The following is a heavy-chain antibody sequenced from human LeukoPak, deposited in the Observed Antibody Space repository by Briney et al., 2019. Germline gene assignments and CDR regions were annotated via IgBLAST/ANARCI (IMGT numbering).Heavy chain of an antibody. CDR1: SGSINSADYY. V-gene: IGHV4-34*01. CDR3: ARGHAEYDSSGYDGRFFDY. J-gene: IGHJ4*02. Sequence: SETLSLTCTVSSGSINSADYYWTWIRQPPGKGLEWIGEINHSGSTNYNPSLKSRVTISVDTSKNQFSLKLSSVTAADTAVYYCARGHAEYDSSGYDGRFFDYWGQGTLVTVSS. D-gene: IGHD3-22*01. CDR2: INHSGST.